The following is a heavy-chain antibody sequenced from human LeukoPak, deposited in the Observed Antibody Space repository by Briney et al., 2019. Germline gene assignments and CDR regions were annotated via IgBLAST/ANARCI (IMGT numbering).Heavy chain of an antibody. D-gene: IGHD1-7*01. Sequence: GASVNVSCKPSGYTFTSYGISWVRQAPGHGREWMGWISAYNGNTNYAQKLQGRVTMTTDTSTSTAYMELRSLRSDDTAVYYCARARSFPRYNWNYVNWFDPWGQGTLVTVSS. CDR3: ARARSFPRYNWNYVNWFDP. J-gene: IGHJ5*02. CDR1: GYTFTSYG. V-gene: IGHV1-18*01. CDR2: ISAYNGNT.